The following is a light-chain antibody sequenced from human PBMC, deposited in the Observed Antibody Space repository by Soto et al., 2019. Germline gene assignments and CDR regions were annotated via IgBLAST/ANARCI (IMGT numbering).Light chain of an antibody. CDR3: QQFASSPRT. J-gene: IGKJ1*01. V-gene: IGKV3-20*01. CDR2: GAS. CDR1: QSVAPSQ. Sequence: EIVLTQSPGTLSLSPGERATLFCRASQSVAPSQLAWYQQKPGQAPRLLIGASSRATGIPDRFSASGSGTEFTLTISRLEPEDFAVYYCQQFASSPRTFGRGTTVEIK.